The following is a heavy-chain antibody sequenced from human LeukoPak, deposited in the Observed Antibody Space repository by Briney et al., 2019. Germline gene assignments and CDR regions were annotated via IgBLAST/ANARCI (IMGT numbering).Heavy chain of an antibody. CDR2: IIPIFGTA. CDR3: ARDRDSSRNAFDI. J-gene: IGHJ3*02. V-gene: IGHV1-69*01. CDR1: GGTFSSYA. D-gene: IGHD6-13*01. Sequence: SVKVSCKASGGTFSSYAISWVRQAPGQGLEWMGGIIPIFGTANYAQKFQGRVTITADESTSTAYMELSSLRSEDTAVYYCARDRDSSRNAFDIWGQGTMVTVSS.